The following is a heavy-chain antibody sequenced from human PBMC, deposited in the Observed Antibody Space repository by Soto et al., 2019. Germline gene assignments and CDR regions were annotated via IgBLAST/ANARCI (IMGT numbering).Heavy chain of an antibody. CDR2: ISSSSSTI. CDR1: GFTFSSYS. D-gene: IGHD3-22*01. Sequence: GGSLRLSCAASGFTFSSYSMNWVRQAPGKGLEWVSYISSSSSTIYYADSVKGRFTISRDNAKNSLYLQMNSLRDEDTAVYYCARDYYDSSGYYGAIVYWGQGTLVTVSS. CDR3: ARDYYDSSGYYGAIVY. V-gene: IGHV3-48*02. J-gene: IGHJ4*02.